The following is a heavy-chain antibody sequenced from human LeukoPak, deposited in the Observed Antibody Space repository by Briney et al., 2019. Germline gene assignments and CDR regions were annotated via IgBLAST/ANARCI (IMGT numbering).Heavy chain of an antibody. D-gene: IGHD7-27*01. V-gene: IGHV4-59*08. Sequence: SETLSLTCTVSGGSISNYYWSWIRQPPGKGLEWVAYIYNSGNTKYSPSLESRVTISIDTSKNQVSLKLTSVTAADTAVYYCARHGTWGLGQYSFDSWGQGTLVTVSA. J-gene: IGHJ4*02. CDR2: IYNSGNT. CDR3: ARHGTWGLGQYSFDS. CDR1: GGSISNYY.